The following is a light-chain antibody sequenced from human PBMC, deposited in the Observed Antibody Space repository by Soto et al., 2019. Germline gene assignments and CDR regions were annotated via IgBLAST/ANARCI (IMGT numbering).Light chain of an antibody. CDR1: QSISSS. V-gene: IGKV1-5*03. Sequence: DIQMTQSPSTLSASVGDRVTITCRASQSISSSLARYQQKPGKAPKLLIYKASSLESGVPSRFSGGGAVAEFTLTISSLQPDDFATYYCQQYHTYPIYTFGQGTKVEI. J-gene: IGKJ2*01. CDR2: KAS. CDR3: QQYHTYPIYT.